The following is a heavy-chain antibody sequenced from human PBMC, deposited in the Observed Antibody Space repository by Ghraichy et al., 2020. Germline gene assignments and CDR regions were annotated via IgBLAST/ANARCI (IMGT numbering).Heavy chain of an antibody. CDR1: GGSFSGYY. J-gene: IGHJ4*02. CDR3: ARSPVGGWFH. V-gene: IGHV4-34*01. D-gene: IGHD6-19*01. Sequence: SETLSLTCAVYGGSFSGYYWSWIRQPPGKGLEWIGEINHSGSTNYNPSLKSRVTISVDTSKNQFSLKLSSVTAADTAVYYCARSPVGGWFHWGQGTLVTVSS. CDR2: INHSGST.